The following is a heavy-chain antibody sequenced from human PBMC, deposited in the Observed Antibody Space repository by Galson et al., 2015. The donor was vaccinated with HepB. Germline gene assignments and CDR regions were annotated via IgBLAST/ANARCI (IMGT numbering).Heavy chain of an antibody. D-gene: IGHD5-24*01. CDR3: AKDIRVYSYNYVWDY. CDR1: GFTFDDYT. J-gene: IGHJ4*02. Sequence: SLRLSCAASGFTFDDYTMHWVRQAPGKGLEWVSLISWDGGNTYYADSVKGRFTTSRDNSKNSLSLQMNGLRIEDTALYYCAKDIRVYSYNYVWDYWGQGTLVTVSS. CDR2: ISWDGGNT. V-gene: IGHV3-43*01.